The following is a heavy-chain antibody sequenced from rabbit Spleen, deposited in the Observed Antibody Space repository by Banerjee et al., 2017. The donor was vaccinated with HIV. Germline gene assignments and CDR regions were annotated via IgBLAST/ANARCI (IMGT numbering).Heavy chain of an antibody. J-gene: IGHJ4*01. CDR2: IDSGSSGDT. CDR3: ARETSSGWGIVSFYFNL. CDR1: GFSFSSRFY. Sequence: QSLEESGGDLVKPGASLTLTCTASGFSFSSRFYMCWVRQAPGKELEWIACIDSGSSGDTYYANWAKGRFTISKTSSTTVTLQMTSLTAADTATYFCARETSSGWGIVSFYFNLWGPGTLVTVS. V-gene: IGHV1S40*01. D-gene: IGHD4-1*01.